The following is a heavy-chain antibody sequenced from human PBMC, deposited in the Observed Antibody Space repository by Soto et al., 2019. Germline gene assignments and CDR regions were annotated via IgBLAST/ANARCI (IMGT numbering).Heavy chain of an antibody. J-gene: IGHJ4*02. V-gene: IGHV4-30-2*01. CDR2: IYHSGST. D-gene: IGHD3-22*01. Sequence: SETLSLTWAGSGGAIRTGDNSWSCIRQPPGKGLEWIGYIYHSGSTYYNPSLKSRVTIPVDRSKNQFSLKLSSVSAADTAVYYCARANYFESSGPFDYWGPGTLVTVSS. CDR3: ARANYFESSGPFDY. CDR1: GGAIRTGDNS.